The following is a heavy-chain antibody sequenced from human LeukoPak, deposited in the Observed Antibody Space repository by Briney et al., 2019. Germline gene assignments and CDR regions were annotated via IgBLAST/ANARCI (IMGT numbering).Heavy chain of an antibody. CDR3: ARAITYYDFWSGSPTGWFDP. CDR1: GGSISSYY. D-gene: IGHD3-3*01. CDR2: IYYSGST. Sequence: SETLSLTCTVSGGSISSYYWSWIRQPPGKGLEWIGYIYYSGSTNYNPSLKSRVTISVDTSKNQFSLKLSSVTAADTAVYYCARAITYYDFWSGSPTGWFDPWGQGTPVTVSS. J-gene: IGHJ5*02. V-gene: IGHV4-59*01.